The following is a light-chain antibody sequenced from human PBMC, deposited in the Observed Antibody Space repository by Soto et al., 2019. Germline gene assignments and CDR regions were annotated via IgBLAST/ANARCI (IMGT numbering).Light chain of an antibody. CDR3: VSYTSRTTYV. J-gene: IGLJ1*01. CDR2: DVA. V-gene: IGLV2-14*03. Sequence: QSALTHPASGSDSPGQSITMSCTGNSSDVGGSNFVSWYQQHPGKPPKPIIYDVAKWPSGVSNRFSSSKSGSTASLLLSRLQTEDEADYYCVSYTSRTTYVFGTGTKVTVL. CDR1: SSDVGGSNF.